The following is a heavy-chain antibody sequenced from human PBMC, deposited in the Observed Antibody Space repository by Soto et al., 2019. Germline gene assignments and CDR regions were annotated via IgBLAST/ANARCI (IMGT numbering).Heavy chain of an antibody. V-gene: IGHV5-51*01. J-gene: IGHJ4*02. D-gene: IGHD3-22*01. CDR2: IYPGDCDT. CDR3: GRHLYYDSSGYQSPNFNY. Sequence: PGESLKISFKGSGYSLTSYWIGWVRQMPGKVLELMGIIYPGDCDTRYRPSFQGQVTISADKSIITAYLQWSSLKASDTAMYYCGRHLYYDSSGYQSPNFNYWGQGTLVNVSS. CDR1: GYSLTSYW.